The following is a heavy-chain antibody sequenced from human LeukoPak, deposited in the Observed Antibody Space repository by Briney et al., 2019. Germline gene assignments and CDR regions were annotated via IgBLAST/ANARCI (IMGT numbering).Heavy chain of an antibody. J-gene: IGHJ4*02. D-gene: IGHD2-15*01. Sequence: GGALRLSCAASGFTFCSYSMNWGRQAPGEGLEGGSSISRSSSYIYYADSVKGRFTISRDNAKNSLYLQMNSLRAEDTAVYYCARDPALVAATPYYFDYWGQGTLVTVSS. V-gene: IGHV3-21*01. CDR2: ISRSSSYI. CDR1: GFTFCSYS. CDR3: ARDPALVAATPYYFDY.